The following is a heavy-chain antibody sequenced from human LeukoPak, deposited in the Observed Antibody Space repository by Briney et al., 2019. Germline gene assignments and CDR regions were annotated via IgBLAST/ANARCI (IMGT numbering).Heavy chain of an antibody. D-gene: IGHD6-6*01. J-gene: IGHJ4*02. CDR1: GYTFTSYG. V-gene: IGHV1-18*01. Sequence: VASVKVSCKASGYTFTSYGISWVRQAPGQGLEWMGWISAYNGNTNYAQKLQGRVTMTTDTSTSTAYMELRSLRSDDTAVYYCARDGIAARPPRRFDYWGQGTLVTVSS. CDR2: ISAYNGNT. CDR3: ARDGIAARPPRRFDY.